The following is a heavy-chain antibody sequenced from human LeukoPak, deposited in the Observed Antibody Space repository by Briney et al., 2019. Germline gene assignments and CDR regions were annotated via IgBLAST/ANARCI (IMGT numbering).Heavy chain of an antibody. CDR2: IYHTGST. D-gene: IGHD2-2*03. V-gene: IGHV4-38-2*01. J-gene: IGHJ4*02. CDR1: GYSISRGYY. Sequence: SETLSLTCGVSGYSISRGYYWAWIRQPPGEGLEWIGTIYHTGSTYYTPSLGSRVTISVDTSKNEFSLNLNSVAAADTAVYYCARAGWIITGGIDYWGQGALVTVSS. CDR3: ARAGWIITGGIDY.